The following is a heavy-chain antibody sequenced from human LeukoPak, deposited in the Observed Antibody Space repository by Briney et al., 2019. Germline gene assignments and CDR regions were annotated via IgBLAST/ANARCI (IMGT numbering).Heavy chain of an antibody. Sequence: GGSLRLSCAASGFTVSSNYMSWVRQATGKGLEWVSVIYSGGSTYYADSVKGRFTISRDNSKNTLYLQMNSLRAEDTAVYYCARQALWFGELSDFDYWGQGTLVTVSS. CDR3: ARQALWFGELSDFDY. V-gene: IGHV3-66*04. D-gene: IGHD3-10*01. CDR1: GFTVSSNY. J-gene: IGHJ4*02. CDR2: IYSGGST.